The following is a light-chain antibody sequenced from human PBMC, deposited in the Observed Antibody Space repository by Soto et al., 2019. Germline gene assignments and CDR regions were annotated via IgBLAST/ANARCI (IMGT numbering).Light chain of an antibody. CDR3: QQRSDWPLP. J-gene: IGKJ5*01. CDR2: DAS. V-gene: IGKV3-11*01. Sequence: EIVLTQSPSTLSLSPVERATLSCRASQSVSSYLAWYQQKPGQAPRLLIYDASNRATGIPARFSGSGSGTDFTLTISSLEPEDFAVYYCQQRSDWPLPFGQGTRLEV. CDR1: QSVSSY.